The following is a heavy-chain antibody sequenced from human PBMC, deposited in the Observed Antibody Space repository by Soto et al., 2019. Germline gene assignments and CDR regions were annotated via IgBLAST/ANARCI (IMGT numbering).Heavy chain of an antibody. Sequence: GASVKVSCKASGGTFSSYAISWVRQAPGQGLEWMGGIIPIFGTANYAQKFQGRVTITADESTSTAYMELSSLRSEDTAVYYCARDLGGDDYYYGMDVWGQGTTVTVSS. V-gene: IGHV1-69*13. CDR2: IIPIFGTA. CDR3: ARDLGGDDYYYGMDV. CDR1: GGTFSSYA. J-gene: IGHJ6*02. D-gene: IGHD1-26*01.